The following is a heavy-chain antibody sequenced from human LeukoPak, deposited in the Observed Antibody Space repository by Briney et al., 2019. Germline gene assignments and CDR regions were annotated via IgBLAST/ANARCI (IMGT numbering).Heavy chain of an antibody. V-gene: IGHV4-59*01. Sequence: SETLSLTCTVSGGSISSYYWSWIRQPPGKGLEWIGYIYYSGSTNYNPSLESRVTISVDTSKNQFSLKLSSETAADTAVYYCAREVGYGSGSYYDYWGQGTLVTVSS. J-gene: IGHJ4*02. D-gene: IGHD3-10*01. CDR1: GGSISSYY. CDR3: AREVGYGSGSYYDY. CDR2: IYYSGST.